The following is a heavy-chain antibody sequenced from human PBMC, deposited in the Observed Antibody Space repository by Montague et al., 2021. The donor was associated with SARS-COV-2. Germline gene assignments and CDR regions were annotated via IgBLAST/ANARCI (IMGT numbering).Heavy chain of an antibody. CDR3: TGGRDGNYNVMDV. Sequence: CAISGDSVCSNSATWNWVRQSPSRGLEWLGRTYYRSKWYNDYAVSVRGRVTINPDTSKNQFSLQLNSVTPEDTAIYYCTGGRDGNYNVMDVWGQGTTVTVSS. J-gene: IGHJ6*02. CDR2: TYYRSKWYN. V-gene: IGHV6-1*01. D-gene: IGHD1-1*01. CDR1: GDSVCSNSAT.